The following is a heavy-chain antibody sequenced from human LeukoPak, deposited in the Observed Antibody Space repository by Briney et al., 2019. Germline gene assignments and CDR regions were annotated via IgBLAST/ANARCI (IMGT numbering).Heavy chain of an antibody. CDR1: GYTFTSYG. Sequence: ASVKVSCKASGYTFTSYGISWVRQAPGQGLEWMGWISAYNGNTNYAQKLQGRVTMTTDTSTSTAYMELRSLRSDDTAVYYCARAKGAYYYGSGSYYYYYMDVWGKGTTVTISS. V-gene: IGHV1-18*01. J-gene: IGHJ6*03. CDR2: ISAYNGNT. CDR3: ARAKGAYYYGSGSYYYYYMDV. D-gene: IGHD3-10*01.